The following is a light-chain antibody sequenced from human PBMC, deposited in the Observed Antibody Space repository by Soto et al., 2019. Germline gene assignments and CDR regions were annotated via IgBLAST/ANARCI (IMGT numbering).Light chain of an antibody. CDR2: HAS. CDR3: QQYNSYS. V-gene: IGKV1-8*01. CDR1: QGISSY. Sequence: AIRMTQSPSSLSASTGDRVTITCRASQGISSYLAWYQQKPGKAPKLLIYHASTLESGVPSRFSGSGSGTEFTLTISSLQPDDFATYYCQQYNSYSFGQGTKV. J-gene: IGKJ1*01.